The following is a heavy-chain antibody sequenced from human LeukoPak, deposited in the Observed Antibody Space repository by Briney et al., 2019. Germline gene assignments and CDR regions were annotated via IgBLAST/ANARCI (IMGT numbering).Heavy chain of an antibody. CDR3: ARDRQQLASGWFDP. CDR2: IIPIFGIA. CDR1: GGTFSSYA. D-gene: IGHD6-13*01. J-gene: IGHJ5*02. Sequence: ASVKVSCKASGGTFSSYAISWVRQAPGQGLEWMGRIIPIFGIANYAQKFQGRVTITADKSTSTAYMELSSLRSEDTAVYYCARDRQQLASGWFDPWGQGTLVTVSS. V-gene: IGHV1-69*04.